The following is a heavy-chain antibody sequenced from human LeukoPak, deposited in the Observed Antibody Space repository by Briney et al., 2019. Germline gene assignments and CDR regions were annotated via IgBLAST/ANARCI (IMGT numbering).Heavy chain of an antibody. CDR3: ATGWLDQ. D-gene: IGHD2-15*01. Sequence: GGSLRTSCAAYGFTFSNYWMSWVRQAPGKGLEWVANIKEDGSDKYYVDSVKGRFTISRDHAKDSLYLQMNSLRVEDTAVYYCATGWLDQWGPGALVTVSS. J-gene: IGHJ4*02. CDR2: IKEDGSDK. V-gene: IGHV3-7*03. CDR1: GFTFSNYW.